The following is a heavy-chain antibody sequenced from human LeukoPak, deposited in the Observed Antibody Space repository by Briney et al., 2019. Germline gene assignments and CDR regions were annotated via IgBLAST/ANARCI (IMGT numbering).Heavy chain of an antibody. V-gene: IGHV4-34*01. CDR2: INHSGST. D-gene: IGHD2-15*01. CDR3: ARGRAYCSGGTCASPWFDP. Sequence: PSETLSLTCALYGESFSDYYWTWVCQPPGEGLEWSGEINHSGSTDYNRSPTSRVTISVDASKNQFSLKLSSVTAADSAVYFCARGRAYCSGGTCASPWFDPWGQGTLVTVSS. CDR1: GESFSDYY. J-gene: IGHJ5*02.